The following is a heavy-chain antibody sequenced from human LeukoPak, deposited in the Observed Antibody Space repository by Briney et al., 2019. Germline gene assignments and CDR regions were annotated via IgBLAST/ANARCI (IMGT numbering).Heavy chain of an antibody. CDR1: GFTFSSYA. J-gene: IGHJ4*02. CDR2: ISGSGGST. CDR3: AKDVEYCSSTSWASAFHY. D-gene: IGHD2-2*01. V-gene: IGHV3-23*01. Sequence: GGSLRLSCAASGFTFSSYAMSWVRQAPGKGLEWVSAISGSGGSTYYADSVKGRFTISRDNSKNTLYLQMNSLRAEDTAVYYCAKDVEYCSSTSWASAFHYWGQGTLVTVSS.